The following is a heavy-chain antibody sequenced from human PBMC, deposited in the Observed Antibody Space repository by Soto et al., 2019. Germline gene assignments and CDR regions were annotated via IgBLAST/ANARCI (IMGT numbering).Heavy chain of an antibody. CDR2: IYYSGST. CDR1: GGSISSSSYY. D-gene: IGHD2-2*03. J-gene: IGHJ6*03. V-gene: IGHV4-39*01. Sequence: PSETLSLTCTVSGGSISSSSYYWGWIRQPPGKGLEWIGSIYYSGSTYYNPSLKRRVTISVDTSKNQFSLKLSSVTAADTALYSCAKHGHGYCSTTSCLWYYYYYMDVWGKGTTVTVSS. CDR3: AKHGHGYCSTTSCLWYYYYYMDV.